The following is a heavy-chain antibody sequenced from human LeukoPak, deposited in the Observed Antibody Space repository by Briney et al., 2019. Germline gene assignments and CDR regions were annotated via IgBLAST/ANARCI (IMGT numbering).Heavy chain of an antibody. CDR1: GFTFSSHW. J-gene: IGHJ4*02. CDR2: IKEDGSEQ. V-gene: IGHV3-7*01. CDR3: ARVEMATLDY. D-gene: IGHD5-24*01. Sequence: GGSLRLSCAASGFTFSSHWMNWVRQAPGKGLEWVANIKEDGSEQYYVDSVKGRFTISRDNTKNSLHLQMNGLRVEDTAVYYCARVEMATLDYWGQGTLVTVSS.